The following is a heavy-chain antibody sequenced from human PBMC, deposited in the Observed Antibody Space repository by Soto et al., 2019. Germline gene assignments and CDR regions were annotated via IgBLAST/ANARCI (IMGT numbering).Heavy chain of an antibody. CDR1: GGSIISSGYY. J-gene: IGHJ4*02. V-gene: IGHV4-39*01. CDR3: ARHNYGSGSTYFDY. Sequence: SETLSLTCTVSGGSIISSGYYWGWIRQPPGKGLEWSGSITDSGTTYYNPSLKSRLTISVDTSKNQFSLKLNSMTAADTAVYYCARHNYGSGSTYFDYWGQGTLVTSPQ. CDR2: ITDSGTT. D-gene: IGHD3-10*01.